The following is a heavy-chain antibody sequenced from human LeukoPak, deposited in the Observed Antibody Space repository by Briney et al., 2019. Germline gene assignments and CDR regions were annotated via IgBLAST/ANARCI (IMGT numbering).Heavy chain of an antibody. CDR3: ARAEYGYYYYMDV. Sequence: PGGSLRLSCAASGFTVSSNYMSWVRQAPGKGLEWFSFIYSGGSTYYADSVKGRFTISRDNSKNTLYLQMNSLRAEDTAVYYCARAEYGYYYYMDVWGKGTTVTISS. V-gene: IGHV3-53*01. CDR1: GFTVSSNY. D-gene: IGHD2-2*01. J-gene: IGHJ6*03. CDR2: IYSGGST.